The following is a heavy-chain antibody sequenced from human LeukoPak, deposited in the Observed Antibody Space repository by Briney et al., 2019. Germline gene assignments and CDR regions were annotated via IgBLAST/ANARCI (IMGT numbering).Heavy chain of an antibody. Sequence: GESLKISCKGSGYEFTTYWIGWVRQMPGQGLERMGIIYPGDSDTRNSPSFQGQVTISADKSISTVYLQWSSLKASDTAMYYCARDGPVPATADAFDIWGQGTMVTVSS. V-gene: IGHV5-51*01. D-gene: IGHD2-2*01. CDR2: IYPGDSDT. CDR3: ARDGPVPATADAFDI. CDR1: GYEFTTYW. J-gene: IGHJ3*02.